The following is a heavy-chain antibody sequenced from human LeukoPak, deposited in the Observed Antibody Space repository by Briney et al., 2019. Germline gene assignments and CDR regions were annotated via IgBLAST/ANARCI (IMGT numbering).Heavy chain of an antibody. D-gene: IGHD4-11*01. CDR1: GDSVSSNSAA. CDR2: TYYRSKWYN. Sequence: SQTLSLTCAISGDSVSSNSAAXXWIRQSPSRGLEWLGRTYYRSKWYNDYAVSVRSRITINPDTSKNQFSLQLDSVTPEDTAVYYCASGNYHFDYWGQGTPVTVSS. V-gene: IGHV6-1*01. J-gene: IGHJ4*02. CDR3: ASGNYHFDY.